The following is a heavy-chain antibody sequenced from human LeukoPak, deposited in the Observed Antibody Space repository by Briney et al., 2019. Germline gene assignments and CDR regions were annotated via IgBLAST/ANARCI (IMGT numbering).Heavy chain of an antibody. CDR3: TREGRYCSSTSCYVCLDF. Sequence: GVSLRLSCAASGFTFSNYAMHWVRQAPGKGLEWVGRIKNKANSYTTEYAASVKGRFTVSREDSKNALYLQMNSLKTEDTAVYYCTREGRYCSSTSCYVCLDFWGQGTLVTVSS. J-gene: IGHJ4*02. CDR1: GFTFSNYA. CDR2: IKNKANSYTT. V-gene: IGHV3-72*01. D-gene: IGHD2-2*01.